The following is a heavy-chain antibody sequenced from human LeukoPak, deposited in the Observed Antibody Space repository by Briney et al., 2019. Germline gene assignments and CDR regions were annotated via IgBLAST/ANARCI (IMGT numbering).Heavy chain of an antibody. V-gene: IGHV3-30-3*01. J-gene: IGHJ4*02. CDR2: ISYDGSNK. Sequence: GGSLRLSCAASGFTFSSYAMHWVRQAPGKGLEWVAVISYDGSNKYYADSVKGRSTISRDNSKNTLYLQMNSLRAEDTAVYYCARETEAYYYGSGSYFWGQGTLVTVSS. CDR1: GFTFSSYA. CDR3: ARETEAYYYGSGSYF. D-gene: IGHD3-10*01.